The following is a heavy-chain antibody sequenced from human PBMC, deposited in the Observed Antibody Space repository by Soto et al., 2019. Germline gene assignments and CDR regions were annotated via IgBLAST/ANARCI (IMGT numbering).Heavy chain of an antibody. CDR2: ISAYNGNT. Sequence: GASVKVSCKASGYTFTSYGISWVRQAPGQRLKSMGCISAYNGNTNYAQKLQGRVTMTTDTSTSTAYMELRSLRSDDTAVYYCARAASSRGRSLHYYYYYMDVWGKGTTVTVSS. CDR1: GYTFTSYG. V-gene: IGHV1-18*01. J-gene: IGHJ6*03. D-gene: IGHD6-13*01. CDR3: ARAASSRGRSLHYYYYYMDV.